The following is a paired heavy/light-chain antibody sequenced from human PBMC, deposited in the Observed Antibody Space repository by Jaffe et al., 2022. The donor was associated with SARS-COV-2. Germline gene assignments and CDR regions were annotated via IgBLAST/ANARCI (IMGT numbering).Heavy chain of an antibody. D-gene: IGHD3-10*01. CDR3: LNYGSGDYDTA. CDR1: GFTFSGSA. CDR2: IRTKGNKYAT. J-gene: IGHJ5*02. Sequence: EVHLVESGGGLVQPGGSLKLSCAASGFTFSGSAMHWVRQASGKGLEWVGRIRTKGNKYATTYAASVEGRFTISRDDSKNTAYLQMNSLKTEDTAVYYCLNYGSGDYDTAWGPGTLVTVSS. V-gene: IGHV3-73*02.
Light chain of an antibody. J-gene: IGKJ4*01. Sequence: DIVMTQSPLSLPVTPGEPASISCKSSQSLLHSNGYTYLDWYLQKPGQSPQLLIYLGSNRASGVSDRFSGSGSGADFTLKISRLEAEDVGVYYCMQALQTPLTFGGGTKVEIK. CDR2: LGS. V-gene: IGKV2-28*01. CDR3: MQALQTPLT. CDR1: QSLLHSNGYTY.